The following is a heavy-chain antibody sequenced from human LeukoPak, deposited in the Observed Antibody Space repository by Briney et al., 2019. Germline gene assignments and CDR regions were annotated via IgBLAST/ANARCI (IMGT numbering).Heavy chain of an antibody. J-gene: IGHJ6*02. D-gene: IGHD1-1*01. CDR1: GGSVSSGSYY. V-gene: IGHV4-61*01. Sequence: PSETLSLTCTVSGGSVSSGSYYWSWIRQPPGKGLEWIGYIYYSGSTNYNPSLKSRVTISVDTSKNQFSLKLSSVTAADTAVYYCARVRTLEGTTGTTGYYYYGMDVWGQGTTVTVSS. CDR2: IYYSGST. CDR3: ARVRTLEGTTGTTGYYYYGMDV.